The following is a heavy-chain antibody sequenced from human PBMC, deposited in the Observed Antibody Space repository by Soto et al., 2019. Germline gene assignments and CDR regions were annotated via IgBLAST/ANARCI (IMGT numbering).Heavy chain of an antibody. V-gene: IGHV3-7*01. CDR1: GFIFRNYW. CDR2: IKQVGSET. Sequence: EVHLVESGGGLVQPGESLRLSCAASGFIFRNYWMAWARQAPGQGLQWVGVIKQVGSETHYEESVRGRFTISRDNAKNSLYLQMSSLRVEDTAVYYCTRDWDTWGQGTLVTVSS. CDR3: TRDWDT. J-gene: IGHJ5*02.